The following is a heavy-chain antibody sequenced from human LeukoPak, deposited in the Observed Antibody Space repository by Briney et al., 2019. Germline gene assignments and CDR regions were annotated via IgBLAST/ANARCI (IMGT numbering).Heavy chain of an antibody. J-gene: IGHJ1*01. D-gene: IGHD2-2*01. CDR2: IQQHGSET. Sequence: GGSLRLTCEGSGFTFSNYWMSWVRQAPGKGLEWVANIQQHGSETYYGDSVKGRFTISRDNAKNSLYLQMNSLRAEDTAVYYCATYSSSNGREFQYWGQGTLVTVSS. CDR3: ATYSSSNGREFQY. V-gene: IGHV3-7*01. CDR1: GFTFSNYW.